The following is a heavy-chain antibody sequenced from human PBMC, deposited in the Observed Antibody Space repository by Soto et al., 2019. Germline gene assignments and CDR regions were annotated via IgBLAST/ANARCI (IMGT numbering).Heavy chain of an antibody. D-gene: IGHD1-26*01. CDR1: GGSASSGSYY. V-gene: IGHV4-61*01. Sequence: PSETLSLTCTVSGGSASSGSYYWSWIRQPPGKGLEWIGYIYYSGSTNYNPSLKSRVTISVDTSKNQFSLKLSSVTAADTAVYYCQRSDYYGSTDYWVQGTRVSVPS. CDR3: QRSDYYGSTDY. CDR2: IYYSGST. J-gene: IGHJ4*02.